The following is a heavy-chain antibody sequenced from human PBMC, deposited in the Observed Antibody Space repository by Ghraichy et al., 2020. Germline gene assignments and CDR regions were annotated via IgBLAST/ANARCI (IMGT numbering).Heavy chain of an antibody. Sequence: SVKVSCKASGGTFSSYAISWVRQAPGQGLEWMGGIIPIFGTANYAQKFQGRVTITADESTSTAYMELSSLRSEDTAVYYCARDAYYDFWSGYGESVGWFDPWGQGTLVTVSS. CDR3: ARDAYYDFWSGYGESVGWFDP. CDR1: GGTFSSYA. D-gene: IGHD3-3*01. J-gene: IGHJ5*02. CDR2: IIPIFGTA. V-gene: IGHV1-69*13.